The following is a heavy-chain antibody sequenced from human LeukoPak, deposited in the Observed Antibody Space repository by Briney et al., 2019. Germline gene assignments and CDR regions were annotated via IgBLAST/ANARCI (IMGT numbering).Heavy chain of an antibody. Sequence: GGSLRLSCAASGLTFSSYGMHWVRQAPGKGLEWVAVISYDGSNKYYADSVKGRFTISRDNSKNTLYLQMNSLRAEDTAVYYCARGGYSSTLYGRYQHWGQGTLVTVSP. CDR2: ISYDGSNK. V-gene: IGHV3-30*03. CDR3: ARGGYSSTLYGRYQH. CDR1: GLTFSSYG. J-gene: IGHJ1*01. D-gene: IGHD6-13*01.